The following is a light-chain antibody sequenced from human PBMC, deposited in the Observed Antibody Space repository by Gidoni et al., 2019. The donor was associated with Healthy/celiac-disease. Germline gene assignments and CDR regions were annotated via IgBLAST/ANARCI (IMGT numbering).Light chain of an antibody. CDR1: SSDVGGYNY. CDR3: SSYTSSSTVV. V-gene: IGLV2-14*01. CDR2: EVS. Sequence: SALTQPASLSESPGPSITISCTGTSSDVGGYNYVTWSQQHPGKAPKLMMYEVSTRPSEVSNRFSGSKSGNTASLTISGLQAEDEADYYCSSYTSSSTVVFGGGTKLTV. J-gene: IGLJ2*01.